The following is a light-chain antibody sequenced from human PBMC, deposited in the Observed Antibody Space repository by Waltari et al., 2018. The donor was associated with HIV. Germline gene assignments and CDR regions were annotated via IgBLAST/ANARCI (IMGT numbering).Light chain of an antibody. Sequence: ATIHCRSSQTVLSDSTHKNYLSWYQQKPGQPPKLLLYWASARESGVPARFSGSGSATDFTLTITDFQAEDAAIYFCQQYYNTPWTFGQGTRADIK. V-gene: IGKV4-1*01. CDR2: WAS. CDR1: QTVLSDSTHKNY. CDR3: QQYYNTPWT. J-gene: IGKJ1*01.